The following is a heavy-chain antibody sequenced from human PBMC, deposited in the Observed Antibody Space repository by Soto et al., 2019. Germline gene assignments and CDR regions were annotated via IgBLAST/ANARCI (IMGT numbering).Heavy chain of an antibody. V-gene: IGHV3-23*01. Sequence: EVQLLESGGGLVQPGGSLRLSCAASGFTFSTYGMSWVRQAPGKGLEWVSAISGSGGSTYYADSVKGRFTISRDNSKNPLYLQMNSLRAGDTAVYYCAKHSPGWYGGGDYWGQGTLVTVSS. CDR3: AKHSPGWYGGGDY. J-gene: IGHJ4*02. CDR2: ISGSGGST. CDR1: GFTFSTYG. D-gene: IGHD6-19*01.